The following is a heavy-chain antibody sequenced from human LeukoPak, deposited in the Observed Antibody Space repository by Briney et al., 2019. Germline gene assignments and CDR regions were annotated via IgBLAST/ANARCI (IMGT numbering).Heavy chain of an antibody. CDR3: ARLYGSGSYYIDY. CDR2: IYYSEST. CDR1: GGSISSYY. V-gene: IGHV4-59*01. Sequence: SETLSLTCTVSGGSISSYYWSWIRQPPGKGLEWIGYIYYSESTNYNPSLKSRVTISVDTSKNQFSLKLSSVTAADTAVYYCARLYGSGSYYIDYWGQGTLVTVSS. J-gene: IGHJ4*02. D-gene: IGHD3-10*01.